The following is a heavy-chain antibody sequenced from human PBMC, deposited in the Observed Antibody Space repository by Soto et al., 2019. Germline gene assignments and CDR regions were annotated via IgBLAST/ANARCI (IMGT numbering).Heavy chain of an antibody. V-gene: IGHV1-3*01. CDR3: ARAISGYVT. CDR2: INAGNGNT. CDR1: GITFSTYA. D-gene: IGHD5-12*01. J-gene: IGHJ4*02. Sequence: QVQLVQSGAEVKKPGASVKVSCKASGITFSTYALHWVRQAPGQGLEWMGWINAGNGNTRYSQKFQGRVTLTRDTSASTTYMDLSSLRSEDTAIYYCARAISGYVTWGQGTLVTVSS.